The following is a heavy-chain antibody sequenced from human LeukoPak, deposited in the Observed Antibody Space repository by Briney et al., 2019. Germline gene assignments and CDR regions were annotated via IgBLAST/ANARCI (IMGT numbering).Heavy chain of an antibody. J-gene: IGHJ4*02. CDR1: GFTFSSYW. CDR2: INSDGSST. D-gene: IGHD3-22*01. Sequence: PGGSLRLSCAASGFTFSSYWMHWVRQAPGKGLVWVSRINSDGSSTSYAGSVKGRFTISRDNAKNTLYLQMNSLRAEDTAVYYCASLYYYDSSGYYQPDYWGQGTLVTVSS. V-gene: IGHV3-74*01. CDR3: ASLYYYDSSGYYQPDY.